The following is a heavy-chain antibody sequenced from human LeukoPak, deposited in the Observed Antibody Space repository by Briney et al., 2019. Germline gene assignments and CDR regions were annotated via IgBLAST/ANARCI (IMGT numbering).Heavy chain of an antibody. CDR1: GGSISSGGYS. CDR3: ARASSWGYFDY. D-gene: IGHD3-16*01. CDR2: IYHSGST. J-gene: IGHJ4*02. V-gene: IGHV4-30-2*01. Sequence: PSQTLSLTCAVSGGSISSGGYSWSWIRQPPGKGLEWIGYIYHSGSTYYSPSLKSRVTISVDRSKNQFSLKLSSVTAADTAVYYCARASSWGYFDYWGQGTLVTVSS.